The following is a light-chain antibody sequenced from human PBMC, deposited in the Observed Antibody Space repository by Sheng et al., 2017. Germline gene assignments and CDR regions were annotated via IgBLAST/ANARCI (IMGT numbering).Light chain of an antibody. J-gene: IGKJ3*01. CDR2: AAS. V-gene: IGKV1-27*01. Sequence: DIQMTQSPSSLSASLGDRVAITCRASQDINKYLAWYQQKPGKVPKLLIYAASTLDSGVPSRFGGSGSGADFTLTINSLQPEDVATYYCQHYYSDPYTFGPGTTVNVK. CDR1: QDINKY. CDR3: QHYYSDPYT.